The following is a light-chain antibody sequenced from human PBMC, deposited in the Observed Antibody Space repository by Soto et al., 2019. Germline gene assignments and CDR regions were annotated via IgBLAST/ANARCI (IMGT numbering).Light chain of an antibody. J-gene: IGKJ1*01. CDR1: QSISSW. CDR2: QAS. Sequence: DIEITQSPSTLSASVGDRVTITCRASQSISSWLAWYQQKPGKVPNLLIYQASSLESGVPSRFSGSGSGTEFTLTISSLXPDDFATYYCQHYSVYSSWTFGQGTKVDIK. V-gene: IGKV1-5*03. CDR3: QHYSVYSSWT.